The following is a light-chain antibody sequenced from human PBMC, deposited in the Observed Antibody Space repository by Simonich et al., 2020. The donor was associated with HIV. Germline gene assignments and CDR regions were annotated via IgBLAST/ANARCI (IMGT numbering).Light chain of an antibody. CDR3: QQYGSFMYT. V-gene: IGKV3-11*01. J-gene: IGKJ2*01. CDR1: QSISTY. Sequence: EIVLTQSPATLSLSPGERATLSCWARQSISTYIAWYQHKPGQAPRLLIYDASNRATGIPARFSGSGSGTDFTLTISRLEPEDFAVYYCQQYGSFMYTFGQGTKLEIK. CDR2: DAS.